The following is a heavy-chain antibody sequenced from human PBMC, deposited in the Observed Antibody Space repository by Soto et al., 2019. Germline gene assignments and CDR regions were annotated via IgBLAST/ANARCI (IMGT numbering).Heavy chain of an antibody. D-gene: IGHD2-2*01. V-gene: IGHV3-9*01. Sequence: VQLVESGGGLVQPGRSLRLSCAASGFTFDDYAMHWVRQAPGKGLEWVSGISWNSGSIGYADSVKGRFTISRDNAKTSLYLQMNSLRAEDTALYYCAKDMWEDIVVVPAGGTGGGFDYWGQGTLVTVSS. J-gene: IGHJ4*02. CDR1: GFTFDDYA. CDR3: AKDMWEDIVVVPAGGTGGGFDY. CDR2: ISWNSGSI.